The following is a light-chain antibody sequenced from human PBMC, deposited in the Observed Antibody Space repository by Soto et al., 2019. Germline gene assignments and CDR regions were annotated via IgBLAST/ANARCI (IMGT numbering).Light chain of an antibody. CDR1: SSDIGSYNR. CDR3: NSYTSGNTYV. J-gene: IGLJ1*01. V-gene: IGLV2-18*02. CDR2: EVS. Sequence: QSVLTQPPSVSGSPGQSVTISCTGTSSDIGSYNRVSWYQQPPGTAPKLMIYEVSNRPSGVPDRFSGSKSGNTASLPISGLQPEDEADYYCNSYTSGNTYVFGTGTKLTVL.